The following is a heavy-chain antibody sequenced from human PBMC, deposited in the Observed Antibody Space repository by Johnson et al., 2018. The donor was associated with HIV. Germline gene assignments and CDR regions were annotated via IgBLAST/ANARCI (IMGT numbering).Heavy chain of an antibody. CDR3: ASQLGATGAFDI. Sequence: VQLVESGGGLVKPGGSLRLSCAASGFTFSDYYMSWIRQAPGKGLEWVSYISSGGSTIYYADSVKCRFTISRDNAKNSLYLQINSLRAEDTAFYYCASQLGATGAFDIWGQGTMVTVSS. CDR1: GFTFSDYY. CDR2: ISSGGSTI. D-gene: IGHD1-26*01. V-gene: IGHV3-11*01. J-gene: IGHJ3*02.